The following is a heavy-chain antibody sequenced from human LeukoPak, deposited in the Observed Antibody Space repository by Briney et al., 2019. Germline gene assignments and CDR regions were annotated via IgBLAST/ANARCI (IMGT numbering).Heavy chain of an antibody. Sequence: SETLSLTCTVSGGSISSYYWSRIRQPPGKGLEWIGYMYYSASTNYNPSLKSRVTISVDTSKNQFSLKLSSVTAADTAVYYCARVPGGTAMVDYWGQGTLVTDSS. CDR3: ARVPGGTAMVDY. V-gene: IGHV4-59*01. J-gene: IGHJ4*02. CDR2: MYYSAST. CDR1: GGSISSYY. D-gene: IGHD5-18*01.